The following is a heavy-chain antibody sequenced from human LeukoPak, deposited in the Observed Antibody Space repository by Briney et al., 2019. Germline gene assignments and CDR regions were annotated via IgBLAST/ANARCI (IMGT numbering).Heavy chain of an antibody. V-gene: IGHV3-64D*09. CDR1: GFTFSSYA. D-gene: IGHD3-3*01. CDR3: VKMRTYDFWTYDAFDI. Sequence: PGGSLRLSCSASGFTFSSYAMHWVRQAPGKGLEYVSAISSNGGSTYYADSVKGRFTIPRDNSKNTLYLQMSSPRAEDTAVYYCVKMRTYDFWTYDAFDIWGQGTMVTVSS. CDR2: ISSNGGST. J-gene: IGHJ3*02.